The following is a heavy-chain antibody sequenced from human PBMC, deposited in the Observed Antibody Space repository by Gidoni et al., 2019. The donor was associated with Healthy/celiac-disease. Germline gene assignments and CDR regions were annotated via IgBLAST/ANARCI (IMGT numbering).Heavy chain of an antibody. Sequence: IGYIYYSGSTNYNPSLKSRFTISVDTSKNQFSLKLSSVTAADTAVYYCARGPGSGSYGNYYYYYGMDVWGQGTTVTVSS. J-gene: IGHJ6*02. CDR3: ARGPGSGSYGNYYYYYGMDV. D-gene: IGHD3-10*01. CDR2: IYYSGST. V-gene: IGHV4-59*09.